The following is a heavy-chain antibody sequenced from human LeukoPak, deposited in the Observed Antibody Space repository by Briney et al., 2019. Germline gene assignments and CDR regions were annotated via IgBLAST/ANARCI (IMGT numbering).Heavy chain of an antibody. J-gene: IGHJ3*02. D-gene: IGHD3-16*01. CDR3: YGIHLGDSFDI. Sequence: PGGSLRLSCAASGFIVSRNYMGWVRQAPGEGLEWVSALSSKYETYYADSVKGRFTISRDNSENTLYLQMNALRAEDTALYYCYGIHLGDSFDIWGRGTMVIVFS. CDR1: GFIVSRNY. V-gene: IGHV3-53*01. CDR2: LSSKYET.